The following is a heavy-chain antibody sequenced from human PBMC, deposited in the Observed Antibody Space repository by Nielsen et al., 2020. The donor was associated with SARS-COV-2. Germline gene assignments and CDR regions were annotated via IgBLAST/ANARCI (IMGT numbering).Heavy chain of an antibody. D-gene: IGHD2-21*01. CDR2: IRGSGDKT. V-gene: IGHV3-23*01. Sequence: WIRQPPGKGLEWVSGIRGSGDKTYYADSVKGRFTISRDNSKNTLHLQMNSLRVEDTGVYFCARFGRIVEVGGGDTFPDVFDVWGQGTMVTVSS. CDR3: ARFGRIVEVGGGDTFPDVFDV. J-gene: IGHJ3*01.